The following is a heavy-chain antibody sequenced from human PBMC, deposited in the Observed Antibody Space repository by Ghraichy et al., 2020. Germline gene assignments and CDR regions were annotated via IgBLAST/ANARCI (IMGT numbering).Heavy chain of an antibody. J-gene: IGHJ4*02. CDR2: IYYSGST. CDR1: GDSISRGNFF. Sequence: SETLSLTCTVSGDSISRGNFFWGWIRQPPGKGLEWIGSIYYSGSTYSNPSLKSRVTMSVDTSKNQFSLNMRSVTAADTAVYYCARQPAATMREFAFDYWGKGTLDTVSS. CDR3: ARQPAATMREFAFDY. V-gene: IGHV4-39*01. D-gene: IGHD2-15*01.